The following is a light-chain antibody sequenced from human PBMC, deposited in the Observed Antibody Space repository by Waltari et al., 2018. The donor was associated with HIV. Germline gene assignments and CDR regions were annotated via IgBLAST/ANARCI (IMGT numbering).Light chain of an antibody. CDR2: WAS. J-gene: IGKJ3*01. CDR1: PSVLYSSNNKNN. V-gene: IGKV4-1*01. CDR3: QQYYTTPFT. Sequence: DIVMTQSPDSLAVSLGERATINCKSSPSVLYSSNNKNNLAWYQQKPGQPPQLLIYWASTRESGVPDRFSGSGSGTEFTLTISSLQAEDVAVYYCQQYYTTPFTFGPGTTVDIK.